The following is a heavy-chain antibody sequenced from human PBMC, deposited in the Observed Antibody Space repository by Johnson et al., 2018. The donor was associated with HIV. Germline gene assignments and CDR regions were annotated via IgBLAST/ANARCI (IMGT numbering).Heavy chain of an antibody. CDR1: NFTFSSYA. CDR3: ARESSPWGGDYVGYGLDI. J-gene: IGHJ3*02. CDR2: IRYDGSNK. V-gene: IGHV3-33*08. Sequence: QVQLVESGGGVVQPGRSPRLSCASSNFTFSSYAMHWVRQAQGKGLEWVAFIRYDGSNKYYADSVKGRLTISRDNSKNSLYLQMNTLRVEDTAVYYCARESSPWGGDYVGYGLDIWGQGTMVTVSS. D-gene: IGHD5-18*01.